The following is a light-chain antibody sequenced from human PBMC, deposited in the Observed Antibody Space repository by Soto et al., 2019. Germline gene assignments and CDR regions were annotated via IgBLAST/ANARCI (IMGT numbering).Light chain of an antibody. CDR3: PQSYSTPLP. CDR2: AAS. Sequence: DVDITLYTYSLSASVGDRVTITCRASQSISSYLNWYQQKPGKAPKLLIYAASSLQSGVPSRFSGSGSGTDFTLTISSLQPEDFATYYSPQSYSTPLPSGGGTKADIK. CDR1: QSISSY. J-gene: IGKJ4*01. V-gene: IGKV1-39*01.